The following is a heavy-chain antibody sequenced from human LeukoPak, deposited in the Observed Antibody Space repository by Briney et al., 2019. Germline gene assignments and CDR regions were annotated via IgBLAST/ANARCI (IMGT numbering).Heavy chain of an antibody. V-gene: IGHV4-4*08. CDR2: IYSSGST. Sequence: PSQTLSLTCSVSGGSISNYFWTWIRQPRGKGLERIAYIYSSGSTYYNPSLKSRVTISVDTSKNRFSLKLSTVTAADTAVYYCARESYSSSWCPFDYWGQGTLVTVSS. J-gene: IGHJ4*02. CDR3: ARESYSSSWCPFDY. CDR1: GGSISNYF. D-gene: IGHD6-13*01.